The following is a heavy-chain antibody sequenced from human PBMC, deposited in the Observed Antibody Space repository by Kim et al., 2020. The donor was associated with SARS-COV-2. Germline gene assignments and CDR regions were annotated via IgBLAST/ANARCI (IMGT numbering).Heavy chain of an antibody. Sequence: HAHAVKGRLTILKDNSKNTLYRQMKSLRAEDAAVYYCAKRDSRRSDYEAFDIWGQGTMVTVSS. D-gene: IGHD5-12*01. V-gene: IGHV3-23*01. CDR3: AKRDSRRSDYEAFDI. J-gene: IGHJ3*02.